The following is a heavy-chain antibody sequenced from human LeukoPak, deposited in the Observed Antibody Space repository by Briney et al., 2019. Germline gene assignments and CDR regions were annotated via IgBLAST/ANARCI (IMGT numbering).Heavy chain of an antibody. V-gene: IGHV1-2*02. CDR1: GYTFTSYD. CDR2: MNPNSGGT. D-gene: IGHD3-10*01. J-gene: IGHJ6*03. Sequence: VASVKVSCKASGYTFTSYDINWVRQATGQGLEWMGWMNPNSGGTNYAQKFQGRVTMTRDTSISTAYMELSRLRSDDTAVYYCARGGPLWFGELSALYYYYYMDVWGKGTTVTVSS. CDR3: ARGGPLWFGELSALYYYYYMDV.